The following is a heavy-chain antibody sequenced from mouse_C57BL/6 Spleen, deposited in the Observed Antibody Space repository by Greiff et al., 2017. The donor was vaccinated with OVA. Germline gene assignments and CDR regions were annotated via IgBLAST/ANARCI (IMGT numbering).Heavy chain of an antibody. V-gene: IGHV3-6*01. CDR2: ISYDGSN. Sequence: ESGPGLVKPSQSLSLTCSVTGYSITSGYYWHWIRQFPGNKLEWMGYISYDGSNNYNPSLKNRISITRDTSKNQFFLKLNSVTTEDTATYYCARDPGTYFDYWGQGTTRTVSS. CDR1: GYSITSGYY. J-gene: IGHJ2*01. CDR3: ARDPGTYFDY. D-gene: IGHD3-1*01.